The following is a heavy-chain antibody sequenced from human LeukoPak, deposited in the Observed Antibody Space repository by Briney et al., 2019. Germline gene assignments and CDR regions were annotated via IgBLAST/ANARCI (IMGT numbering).Heavy chain of an antibody. CDR2: IYYSGST. V-gene: IGHV4-39*01. CDR3: ASLYYDNSGYSKGDY. Sequence: SETLSLTCTVSGGSISSSSYYWGWIRQPPGKGLEWIGSIYYSGSTYYNPSLKSRVTISVDTSKNQFSLKLSSVTAADTAVYYCASLYYDNSGYSKGDYWGQGTLVTVSS. D-gene: IGHD3-22*01. J-gene: IGHJ4*02. CDR1: GGSISSSSYY.